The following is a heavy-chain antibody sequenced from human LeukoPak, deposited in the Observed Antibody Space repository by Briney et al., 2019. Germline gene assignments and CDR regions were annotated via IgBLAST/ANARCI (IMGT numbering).Heavy chain of an antibody. CDR3: GRTTEGYCRGRSCYSYYYYMDV. Sequence: SETLSLTGSVSGGSISSFYWSWIPQPPGKGLEWSGYIYYSGSTNYKPSLKSRATISVNTSNNHFSLMMSPRSAADTPDYCCGRTTEGYCRGRSCYSYYYYMDVWGKGTTVTVSS. V-gene: IGHV4-59*01. D-gene: IGHD2-15*01. CDR2: IYYSGST. CDR1: GGSISSFY. J-gene: IGHJ6*03.